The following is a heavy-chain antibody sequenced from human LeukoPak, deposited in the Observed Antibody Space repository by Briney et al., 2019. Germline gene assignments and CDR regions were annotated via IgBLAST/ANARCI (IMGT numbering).Heavy chain of an antibody. CDR1: GGSFSGYY. J-gene: IGHJ4*02. D-gene: IGHD2-2*01. Sequence: SETLSLTCAVYGGSFSGYYWSWIRQPLGKGLEWMGEINHSGSVNYNPSPKSRVTISVDTSKNQFSLKLSSVTAADTAVYHCARGPIVVPAAMYLRGGRYFDHWGQGTLVTVSS. CDR2: INHSGSV. V-gene: IGHV4-34*01. CDR3: ARGPIVVPAAMYLRGGRYFDH.